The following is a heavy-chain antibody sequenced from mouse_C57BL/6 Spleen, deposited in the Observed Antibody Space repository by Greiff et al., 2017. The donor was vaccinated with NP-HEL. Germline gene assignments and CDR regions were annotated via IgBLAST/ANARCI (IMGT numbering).Heavy chain of an antibody. CDR1: GYTFTSYW. V-gene: IGHV1-59*01. J-gene: IGHJ1*03. D-gene: IGHD2-1*01. CDR2: IDPSDSYT. Sequence: QVQLQQSGAELVMPGASVKLSCKASGYTFTSYWMHWVKQRPGQGLEWIGVIDPSDSYTNYNQKFKGKATLTVDTSSSTAYMQLSSLTSEDSAVYYCAREGGNYGYFDVWGTGTTVTVSS. CDR3: AREGGNYGYFDV.